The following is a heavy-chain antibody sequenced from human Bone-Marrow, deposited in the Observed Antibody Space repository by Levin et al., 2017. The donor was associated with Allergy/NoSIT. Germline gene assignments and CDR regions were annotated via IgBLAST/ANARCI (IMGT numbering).Heavy chain of an antibody. D-gene: IGHD6-19*01. CDR1: GFTFSSYA. CDR3: AKGGGSGWYQAEWYFDL. V-gene: IGHV3-23*01. J-gene: IGHJ2*01. CDR2: LNGNGVNT. Sequence: AGGSLRLSCAASGFTFSSYAMTWVRQAPGKGLEWVSALNGNGVNTYYADSVRGRFTISRDNSQNTLYLQMNSLRAEDTAVYFCAKGGGSGWYQAEWYFDLWGRGTLVTVSS.